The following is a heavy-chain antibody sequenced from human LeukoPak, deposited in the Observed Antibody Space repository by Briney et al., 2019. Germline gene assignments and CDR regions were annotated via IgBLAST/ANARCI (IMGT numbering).Heavy chain of an antibody. D-gene: IGHD1-26*01. CDR2: IKQDGSEK. J-gene: IGHJ4*02. CDR1: GFTFTDSW. Sequence: AGGSLRLSCVVSGFTFTDSWMTWVRQAPGKGLEWVANIKQDGSEKYYVDSVKGRFTISRDNAKNSLYLQMNSLRAEDTAVYYCARDERGGSYVGYWGQGTLVTVSS. CDR3: ARDERGGSYVGY. V-gene: IGHV3-7*01.